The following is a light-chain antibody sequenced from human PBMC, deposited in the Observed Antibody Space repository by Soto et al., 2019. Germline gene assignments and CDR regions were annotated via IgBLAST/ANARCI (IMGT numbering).Light chain of an antibody. V-gene: IGKV3-20*01. CDR2: GAS. Sequence: EIVLTQSPGTLSLSPGERDTLSCRASQSVSSSYLAWYQQKPGQAPRLLIYGASSRATGIPDRFSGSGSGTDFTITISRLEPEDFAVYYCQQYGSSPRTFGQGTKVEIK. CDR3: QQYGSSPRT. CDR1: QSVSSSY. J-gene: IGKJ1*01.